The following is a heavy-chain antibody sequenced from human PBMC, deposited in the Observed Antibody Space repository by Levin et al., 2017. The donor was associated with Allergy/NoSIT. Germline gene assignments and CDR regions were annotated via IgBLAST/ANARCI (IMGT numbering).Heavy chain of an antibody. CDR3: ARDQRRGYSYGPPFNWFDP. CDR2: IIPIFGTA. D-gene: IGHD5-18*01. Sequence: GGSLRLSCKASGGTFSSYAISWVRQAPGQGLEWMGGIIPIFGTANYAQKFQGRVTITADESTSTAYMELSSLRSEDTAVYYCARDQRRGYSYGPPFNWFDPWGQGTLVTVSS. J-gene: IGHJ5*02. V-gene: IGHV1-69*01. CDR1: GGTFSSYA.